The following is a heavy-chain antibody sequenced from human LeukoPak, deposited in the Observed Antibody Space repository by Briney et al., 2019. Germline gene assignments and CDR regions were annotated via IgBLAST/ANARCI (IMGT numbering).Heavy chain of an antibody. Sequence: GGSLRLSCAASGFTFKHYAMSWVRQAPGKGLEWVSAITGSLGTTYYADSVKGRFTISRDNSRNTVYMEMNTLRAEDTAVYYCAKDGGGYSQGYFWGYFDYWGQGTLVTVSS. D-gene: IGHD5-18*01. CDR3: AKDGGGYSQGYFWGYFDY. J-gene: IGHJ4*02. CDR2: ITGSLGTT. CDR1: GFTFKHYA. V-gene: IGHV3-23*01.